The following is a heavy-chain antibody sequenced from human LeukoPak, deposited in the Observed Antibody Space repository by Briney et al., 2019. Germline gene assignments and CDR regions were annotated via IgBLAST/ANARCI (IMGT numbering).Heavy chain of an antibody. Sequence: SETLSLTFAGYWGSFCGYYWSFIRQPPRNGLEWIQEINHSVGTNYTPSLKSRVTISVDTFKNPSSLTLSTVTAADTAVHYCAIYAKDIVVLPAVSIYWYFDLWGRGTLVTVSS. CDR3: AIYAKDIVVLPAVSIYWYFDL. J-gene: IGHJ2*01. CDR2: INHSVGT. V-gene: IGHV4-34*01. D-gene: IGHD2-2*01. CDR1: WGSFCGYY.